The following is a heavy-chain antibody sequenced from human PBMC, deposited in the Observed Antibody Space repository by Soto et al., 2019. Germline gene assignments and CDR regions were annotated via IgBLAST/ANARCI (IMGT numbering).Heavy chain of an antibody. V-gene: IGHV4-34*01. CDR1: GGSFSDFY. CDR2: INHSGNT. J-gene: IGHJ4*02. D-gene: IGHD6-19*01. CDR3: GPRGAVADPRGY. Sequence: QVQLQLWGAGLLKPSESLSLTCAVYGGSFSDFYCTWIHQLPGKGLEWIGEINHSGNTNYNPSLKSRVAISVETSKNQFSLYLGSVTAADTAVYYCGPRGAVADPRGYWGPGTLVTVSS.